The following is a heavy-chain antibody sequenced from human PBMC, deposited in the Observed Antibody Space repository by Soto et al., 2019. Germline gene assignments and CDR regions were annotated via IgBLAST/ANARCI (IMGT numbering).Heavy chain of an antibody. CDR3: ARAWGRVFDY. V-gene: IGHV4-59*01. J-gene: IGHJ4*02. CDR1: GGSISSYY. CDR2: ISYSGST. Sequence: QVQLQESGPGLVKPSETLSLTCTVSGGSISSYYWSWIRQPPGKGLEWIGYISYSGSTNYNPSLTSRVTISVDTSKNRCSLKLSSVTAADKAVYYCARAWGRVFDYWGQGTLVTVSS. D-gene: IGHD3-16*01.